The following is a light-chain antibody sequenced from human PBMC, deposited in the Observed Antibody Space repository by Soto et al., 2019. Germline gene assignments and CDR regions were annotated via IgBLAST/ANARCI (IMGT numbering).Light chain of an antibody. Sequence: IQMTQSPSSLSASVGDRVTITCRASQGVRDDVGWYQQKPGQAPKLLIYSASTFQSGVPSRFSGSGSGTDFTLNISGLQPEDFATYYCLQESNYPLTFGGGTKVEIK. J-gene: IGKJ4*01. CDR2: SAS. CDR1: QGVRDD. V-gene: IGKV1-6*01. CDR3: LQESNYPLT.